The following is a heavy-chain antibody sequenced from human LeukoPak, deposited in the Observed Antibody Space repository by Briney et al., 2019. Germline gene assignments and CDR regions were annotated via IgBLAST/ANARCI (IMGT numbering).Heavy chain of an antibody. CDR1: GGSISSGGYY. V-gene: IGHV4-31*03. J-gene: IGHJ3*02. CDR3: ARGGRDYVWGSYRYPEAAFDI. D-gene: IGHD3-16*02. CDR2: IYYSGST. Sequence: SQTLSLTCTVSGGSISSGGYYWSWIRQHPGKGLEWIGYIYYSGSTYYNPSLKSRVTISVDTSKNQFSQKLSSVTAADTAVYYCARGGRDYVWGSYRYPEAAFDIWGQGTMVTVSS.